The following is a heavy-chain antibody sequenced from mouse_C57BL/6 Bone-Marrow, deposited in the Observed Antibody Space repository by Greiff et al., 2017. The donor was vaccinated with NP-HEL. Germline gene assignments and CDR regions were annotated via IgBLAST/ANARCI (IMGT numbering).Heavy chain of an antibody. D-gene: IGHD2-5*01. CDR2: IDPSDSET. CDR1: GYTFTSYW. V-gene: IGHV1-52*01. CDR3: AREDSNCPYAMDY. J-gene: IGHJ4*01. Sequence: QVQLQQPGAELVRPGSSVKLSCKASGYTFTSYWMHWVKQRPIQGLEWIGNIDPSDSETHYNQKFKDKATLTVDKSSSTAYMQLSSLTSEDSAVYYCAREDSNCPYAMDYWGQGTSVTVSS.